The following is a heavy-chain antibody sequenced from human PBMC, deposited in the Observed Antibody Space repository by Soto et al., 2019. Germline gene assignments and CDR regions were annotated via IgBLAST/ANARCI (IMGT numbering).Heavy chain of an antibody. CDR3: AKDRVLQTMDFDY. CDR1: GFTFSSYG. V-gene: IGHV3-30*18. D-gene: IGHD3-10*01. J-gene: IGHJ4*02. CDR2: ISYDGSNK. Sequence: GGSLRVSCAASGFTFSSYGMHWVRQAPGKGLEWVAVISYDGSNKYYADSVKGRFTISRDNPKNTLYLQMNSLRAEDTAVYYCAKDRVLQTMDFDYWGQGTLVTVSS.